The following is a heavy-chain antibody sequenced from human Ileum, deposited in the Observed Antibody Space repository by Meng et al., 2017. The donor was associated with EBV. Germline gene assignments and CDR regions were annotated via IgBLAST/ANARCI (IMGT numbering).Heavy chain of an antibody. J-gene: IGHJ4*02. CDR1: GGSISRSDW. Sequence: QVQLQESGPGLVKPSETLSLTCAVSGGSISRSDWWSWVRQPPGKGLEWIGEIYHSGSTNYNPSLKSRVTMSVDKSKNQFSLNLSSVTAADTAVYYCARVGQWLPIDYWGQGTLVTVSS. D-gene: IGHD6-19*01. CDR3: ARVGQWLPIDY. CDR2: IYHSGST. V-gene: IGHV4-4*02.